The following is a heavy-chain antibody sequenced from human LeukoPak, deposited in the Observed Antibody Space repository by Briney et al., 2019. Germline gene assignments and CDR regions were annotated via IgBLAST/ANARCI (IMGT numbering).Heavy chain of an antibody. D-gene: IGHD3-22*01. CDR1: GFTFSSYS. CDR2: ISSSSSYI. Sequence: GGSLRLSCAASGFTFSSYSMNWVRQAPGKGLEWVSSISSSSSYIYYADSVKGRFTISRDNAKNSLYLQMNSLRAEDTAVYYCARDGTMIVGADMPYFDYWGQGTLVTVSS. V-gene: IGHV3-21*01. CDR3: ARDGTMIVGADMPYFDY. J-gene: IGHJ4*02.